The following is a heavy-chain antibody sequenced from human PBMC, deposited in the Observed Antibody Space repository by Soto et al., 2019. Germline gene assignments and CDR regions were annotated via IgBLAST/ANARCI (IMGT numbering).Heavy chain of an antibody. D-gene: IGHD6-25*01. CDR2: IYYSGST. Sequence: QVQLQESGPGLVKPSETLSLTCTVSGGSVSSGSYYWSWIRQPPGKGLEWIGYIYYSGSTNYNPSLKSRVTISVDTSKNQFSLKLSSVTAADTAVYYCARGRERFAFDIWGQGTMVTVSS. V-gene: IGHV4-61*01. J-gene: IGHJ3*02. CDR1: GGSVSSGSYY. CDR3: ARGRERFAFDI.